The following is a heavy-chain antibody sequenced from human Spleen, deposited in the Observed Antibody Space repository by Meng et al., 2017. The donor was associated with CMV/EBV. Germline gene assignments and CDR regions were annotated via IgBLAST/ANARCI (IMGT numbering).Heavy chain of an antibody. D-gene: IGHD2-15*01. Sequence: GGSFSTFDISWVRLAPGQGLEWLGGIIPVFGTADYAQKFQGKVTITADESTTTTYMELSSLRFDDTAVYFCARDVVVVGARGRYFDSWGQGTLVTVSS. CDR3: ARDVVVVGARGRYFDS. J-gene: IGHJ4*02. CDR2: IIPVFGTA. CDR1: GGSFSTFD. V-gene: IGHV1-69*01.